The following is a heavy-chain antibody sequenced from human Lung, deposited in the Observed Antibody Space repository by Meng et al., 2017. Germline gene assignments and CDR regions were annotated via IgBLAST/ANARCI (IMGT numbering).Heavy chain of an antibody. Sequence: QVELVESGGVVVQPGGSLRLSCAASGFTFNTYAMHWVRQAPGKGLEWVSLMSFDGAQIYYSDSVRGRFTISRDNSKNTLYLQMNSLRAEDTAVYYCARDKPPNDVWGRGTLVTVSS. V-gene: IGHV3-30*01. CDR2: MSFDGAQI. J-gene: IGHJ2*01. CDR1: GFTFNTYA. CDR3: ARDKPPNDV.